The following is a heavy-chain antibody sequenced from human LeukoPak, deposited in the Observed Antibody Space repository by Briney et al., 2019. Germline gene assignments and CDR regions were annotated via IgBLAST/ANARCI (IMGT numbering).Heavy chain of an antibody. D-gene: IGHD3/OR15-3a*01. CDR3: ARDRAANQDWVEFDP. Sequence: QPGGSLGLSCAVSGFRVSDYYMSWVRQAPGKGLEWVGLIRDSGEAFYADFARGRFAISRDESENTLYLQMNSLRVEDTAVYFCARDRAANQDWVEFDPWGQGTPVIVSS. V-gene: IGHV3-66*03. CDR2: IRDSGEA. CDR1: GFRVSDYY. J-gene: IGHJ5*02.